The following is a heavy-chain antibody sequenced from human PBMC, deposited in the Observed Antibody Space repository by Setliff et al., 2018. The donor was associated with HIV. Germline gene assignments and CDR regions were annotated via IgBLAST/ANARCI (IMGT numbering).Heavy chain of an antibody. D-gene: IGHD3-10*01. CDR2: LYNSRGT. CDR1: GYSIRSSYW. CDR3: ARSALWFGKADWYVDL. Sequence: SSETLSLTCAVSGYSIRSSYWWGWIRQPPGKGLEWIGYLYNSRGTYYNPSLKSRVTMSVDTSKNQFSLKVRSVTAVDTAVYYCARSALWFGKADWYVDLWGRGTLVTVS. V-gene: IGHV4-28*01. J-gene: IGHJ2*01.